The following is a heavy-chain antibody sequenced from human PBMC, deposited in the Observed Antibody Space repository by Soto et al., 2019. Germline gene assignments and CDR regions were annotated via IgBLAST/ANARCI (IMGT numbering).Heavy chain of an antibody. CDR1: GFTFSSYG. CDR3: AKGKGGGMDV. J-gene: IGHJ6*02. V-gene: IGHV3-30*18. Sequence: QVQLVESGGGVVQPGRSLRLSCEASGFTFSSYGMHWVRQAPGKGLEWVAVISYDGSNKYYADSVKGRFTISRDNSKNTLYLQMNSLRAEDTAVYYCAKGKGGGMDVWGQGTTVTVSS. CDR2: ISYDGSNK.